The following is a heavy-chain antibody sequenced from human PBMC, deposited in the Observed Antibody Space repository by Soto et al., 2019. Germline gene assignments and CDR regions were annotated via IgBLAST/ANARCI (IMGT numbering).Heavy chain of an antibody. CDR1: GATFSTTG. Sequence: QVQLVQSGAEVRKPGSSLRVSCKSSGATFSTTGISWVRQAPGQGLEWMGGIIPLFGTPKYARKLQGRVSITADEYTNTLYMELNSLRPDDAAVYYCARASPVICGGDPCYRLDSSFDSWGQGSLVIVSS. CDR3: ARASPVICGGDPCYRLDSSFDS. J-gene: IGHJ5*01. CDR2: IIPLFGTP. V-gene: IGHV1-69*01. D-gene: IGHD2-21*02.